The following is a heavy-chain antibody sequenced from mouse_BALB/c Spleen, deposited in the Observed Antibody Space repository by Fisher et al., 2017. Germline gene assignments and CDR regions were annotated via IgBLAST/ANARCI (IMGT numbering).Heavy chain of an antibody. Sequence: RFTISRDNSQSILYLQMNTLRAEDSATYYCARGLLRYAMDYWGQGTSVTVSS. CDR3: ARGLLRYAMDY. V-gene: IGHV7-3*02. J-gene: IGHJ4*01. D-gene: IGHD1-1*01.